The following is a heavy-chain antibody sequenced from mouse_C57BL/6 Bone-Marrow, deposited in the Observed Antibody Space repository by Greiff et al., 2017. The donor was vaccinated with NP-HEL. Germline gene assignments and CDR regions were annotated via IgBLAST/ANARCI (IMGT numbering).Heavy chain of an antibody. CDR1: GYTFTSYW. CDR2: IDPNSGGT. V-gene: IGHV1-72*01. CDR3: ARYYYGSRGWYFDV. J-gene: IGHJ1*03. D-gene: IGHD1-1*01. Sequence: QVQLQQPGADPVKPGASVKLSCKASGYTFTSYWMHWVKQRPGRGLEWIGRIDPNSGGTKFNEKFKTKATLTVDKPSSTAYMQLSSLTSEDSAVYYCARYYYGSRGWYFDVWGTGTTVTVSS.